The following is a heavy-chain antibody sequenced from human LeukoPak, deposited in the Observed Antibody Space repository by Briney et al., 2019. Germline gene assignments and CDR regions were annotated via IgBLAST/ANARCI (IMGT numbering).Heavy chain of an antibody. J-gene: IGHJ6*02. CDR3: ARDHCSSTSCHPPFDV. CDR1: GGTFSSYA. CDR2: IIPIFGIA. Sequence: ASVKVSCKASGGTFSSYAISWVRQAPGQGLEWMGRIIPIFGIANYAQKFQGRVTITADKSTSTAYMELSSLRSEDTAVYYCARDHCSSTSCHPPFDVWGQGTTVTVSS. D-gene: IGHD2-2*01. V-gene: IGHV1-69*04.